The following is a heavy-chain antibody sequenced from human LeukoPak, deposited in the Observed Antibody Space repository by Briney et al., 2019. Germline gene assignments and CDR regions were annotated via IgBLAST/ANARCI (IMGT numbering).Heavy chain of an antibody. V-gene: IGHV3-23*01. CDR1: GFPFNTFA. CDR3: AKKGSRGEGPYYFDY. Sequence: GGSLRLSCAASGFPFNTFAMSWVRQAPGKGLEWVSIISGSGGSTSYADFVKGRFIISRDNSKNTLELQMNSLRAEDTAVHYCAKKGSRGEGPYYFDYWGQGTLVTVSS. J-gene: IGHJ4*02. D-gene: IGHD3-16*01. CDR2: ISGSGGST.